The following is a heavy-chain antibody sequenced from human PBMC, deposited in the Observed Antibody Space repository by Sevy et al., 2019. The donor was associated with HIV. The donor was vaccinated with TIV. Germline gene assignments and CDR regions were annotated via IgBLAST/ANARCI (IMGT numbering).Heavy chain of an antibody. Sequence: SETLSLTCTVSGGSISSSSYYWGWIRQPPGKGLEWIGSIYYSGSTYYHPSLKSRVTISVDTSKNQFSLKLSSVTAADTAVYYCARELPDSSGWYETQGLDVWGQGTTVTVSS. J-gene: IGHJ6*02. V-gene: IGHV4-39*02. CDR3: ARELPDSSGWYETQGLDV. CDR1: GGSISSSSYY. D-gene: IGHD6-19*01. CDR2: IYYSGST.